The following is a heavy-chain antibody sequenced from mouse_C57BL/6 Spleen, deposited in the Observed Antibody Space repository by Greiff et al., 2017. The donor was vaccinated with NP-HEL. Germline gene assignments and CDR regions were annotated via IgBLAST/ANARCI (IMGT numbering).Heavy chain of an antibody. D-gene: IGHD1-1*01. CDR3: ARGYYGSSPWFAY. V-gene: IGHV5-15*04. J-gene: IGHJ3*01. Sequence: EVKLVESGGGLVQPGGSLKLSCAASGFTFSDYGMAWVRQAPRKGPEWVAFISNLAYSSYYADTVTGRVTISRENAKNTRYLEMSSLRSEDTAMYYCARGYYGSSPWFAYWGQGTLVTVSA. CDR1: GFTFSDYG. CDR2: ISNLAYSS.